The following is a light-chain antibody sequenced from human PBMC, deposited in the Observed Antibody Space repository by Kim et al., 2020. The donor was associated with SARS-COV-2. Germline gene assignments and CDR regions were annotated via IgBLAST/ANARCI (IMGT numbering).Light chain of an antibody. Sequence: EIVLTQSPATLSVSPGERATLSCRASQSVSGDLAWYQQRPGQAPRLLLYDTSSRPAGVPAKFSGSGFGTEFTLTISSLQSEDSAVYHCQQYNDWPRTFGQGTKVDIK. CDR3: QQYNDWPRT. J-gene: IGKJ1*01. CDR1: QSVSGD. CDR2: DTS. V-gene: IGKV3-15*01.